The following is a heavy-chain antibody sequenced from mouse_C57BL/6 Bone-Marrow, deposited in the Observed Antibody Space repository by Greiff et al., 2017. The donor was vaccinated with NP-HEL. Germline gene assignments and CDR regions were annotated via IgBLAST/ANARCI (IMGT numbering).Heavy chain of an antibody. CDR1: GYTFTSYT. D-gene: IGHD2-12*01. CDR3: ACYNYDYFDY. CDR2: INPSSGYT. Sequence: QVQLQQSGAELARPGASVKMSCKASGYTFTSYTMHWVKQRPGQGLEWIGYINPSSGYTKYNQKFKDKATLTADKSSSTAYMQLSSLTSEDSAVYYCACYNYDYFDYWGQGTTLTVSA. V-gene: IGHV1-4*01. J-gene: IGHJ2*01.